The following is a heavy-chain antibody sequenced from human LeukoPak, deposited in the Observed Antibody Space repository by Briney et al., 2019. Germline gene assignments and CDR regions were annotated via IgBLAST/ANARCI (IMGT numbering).Heavy chain of an antibody. Sequence: GGSLRLSCAASGFTVSSNYMSRVRQAPGKGLEWVSVIYSGGSTYYADSVKGRFTISRDNSKNTLYLQMNSLRAEDTAVYYCARDSDFWSGWHYYGMDVWGQGTTVTVSS. CDR3: ARDSDFWSGWHYYGMDV. D-gene: IGHD3-3*01. CDR2: IYSGGST. V-gene: IGHV3-66*01. CDR1: GFTVSSNY. J-gene: IGHJ6*02.